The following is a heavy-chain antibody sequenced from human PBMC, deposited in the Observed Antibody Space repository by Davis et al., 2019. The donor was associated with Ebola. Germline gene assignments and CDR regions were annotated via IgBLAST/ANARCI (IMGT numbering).Heavy chain of an antibody. D-gene: IGHD3-16*01. CDR2: ISGSGGTT. CDR3: ARDRPLDFFFGDYYGMDV. J-gene: IGHJ6*02. CDR1: VITFSSYA. Sequence: GGSLRLSCTDSVITFSSYAMTWVRQAPGKGLEWVSAISGSGGTTYYADSAKGRFTISRDNAKNSLYLQMNSLRAEDTAVYYCARDRPLDFFFGDYYGMDVWGLGTTVTVSS. V-gene: IGHV3-23*01.